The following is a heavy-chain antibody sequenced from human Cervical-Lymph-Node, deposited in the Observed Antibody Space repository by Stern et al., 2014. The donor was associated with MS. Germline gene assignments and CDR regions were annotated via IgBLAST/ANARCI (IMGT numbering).Heavy chain of an antibody. J-gene: IGHJ4*02. CDR1: NGSISSGPYS. Sequence: QLQLQESGSGLVKPSQTLSLTCAVSNGSISSGPYSWSWIRQAPGKGLEWIGYIYHSGSPYYNPYLKSRVTLSLAKSKNQFSLKLSSVTAADTAVYYCARDYYDNGGYYGLDYWGQGTLVTVSS. CDR2: IYHSGSP. CDR3: ARDYYDNGGYYGLDY. D-gene: IGHD3-22*01. V-gene: IGHV4-30-2*01.